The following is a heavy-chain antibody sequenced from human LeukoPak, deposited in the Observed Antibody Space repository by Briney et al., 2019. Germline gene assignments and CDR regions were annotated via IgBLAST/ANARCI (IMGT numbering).Heavy chain of an antibody. CDR3: ARVTIDDIWFGELYWFDP. CDR2: INSDGSST. V-gene: IGHV3-74*01. CDR1: GFTFSSYW. D-gene: IGHD3-10*01. Sequence: GGSLRLSCAASGFTFSSYWMHWVRQAPGKGLVWVSRINSDGSSTSYADSVKGRFTISRDNAKNTLYLQMNSLRAEDTAVYYCARVTIDDIWFGELYWFDPWGQGTLVTVSS. J-gene: IGHJ5*02.